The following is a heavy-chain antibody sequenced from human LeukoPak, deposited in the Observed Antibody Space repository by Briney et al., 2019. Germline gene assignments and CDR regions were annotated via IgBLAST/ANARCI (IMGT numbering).Heavy chain of an antibody. CDR3: TRGAITGSAFDI. V-gene: IGHV3-72*01. CDR2: SRNKANSYST. Sequence: GGSLRLSCAASGFTFSDHYMDWVRQAPGKGLEWVGRSRNKANSYSTEYVAYVKGRFTISRDDSKNSLYLQMNSLKTEDTAVYYCTRGAITGSAFDIWGQGTMVTVSS. J-gene: IGHJ3*02. CDR1: GFTFSDHY. D-gene: IGHD1-26*01.